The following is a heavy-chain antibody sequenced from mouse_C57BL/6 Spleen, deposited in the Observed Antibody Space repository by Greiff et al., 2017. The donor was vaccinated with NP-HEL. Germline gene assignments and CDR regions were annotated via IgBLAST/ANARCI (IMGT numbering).Heavy chain of an antibody. CDR3: ARRGRSSYFDY. CDR1: GYTFTSYW. J-gene: IGHJ2*01. Sequence: QVQLQQPGAELVKPGASVKLSCKASGYTFTSYWMQWVKQRPGQGLEWIGEIDPSDSYTNYNQKFKGKATLTVDTSSSTAYMQLSSLTSEDSAVYYCARRGRSSYFDYWGQGTTLTVSS. CDR2: IDPSDSYT. V-gene: IGHV1-50*01. D-gene: IGHD1-1*01.